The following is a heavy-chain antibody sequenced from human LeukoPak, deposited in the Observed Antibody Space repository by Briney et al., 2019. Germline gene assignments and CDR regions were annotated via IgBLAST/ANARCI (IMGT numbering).Heavy chain of an antibody. V-gene: IGHV1-2*02. Sequence: GASVKVSCKASGYTFTAYYVHWVRQAPGQGLEWMGWITPNSGGTKYAQKFQGRVTMTRDTSISTAYMELSSLRSDDTAVYYCARGFRLSAIEDWFDPWGQGTLVTVSS. D-gene: IGHD2-2*02. CDR3: ARGFRLSAIEDWFDP. CDR1: GYTFTAYY. CDR2: ITPNSGGT. J-gene: IGHJ5*02.